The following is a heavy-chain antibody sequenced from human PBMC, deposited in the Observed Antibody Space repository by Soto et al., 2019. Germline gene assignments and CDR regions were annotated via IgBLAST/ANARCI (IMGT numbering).Heavy chain of an antibody. V-gene: IGHV3-49*03. CDR2: IRIKAYGGTA. J-gene: IGHJ4*02. CDR1: GVNFYDYA. CDR3: TRGECKSTSFYGLH. Sequence: EVLLVESGGASVQPGRSLRLSCTTSGVNFYDYAMTGIRQAPGKGLEWVGFIRIKAYGGTAEYASSVKDRFTFSRDDSKDIAYLQMSSLKTEDTAVYYCTRGECKSTSFYGLHWGQGTLVTVSS. D-gene: IGHD2-2*01.